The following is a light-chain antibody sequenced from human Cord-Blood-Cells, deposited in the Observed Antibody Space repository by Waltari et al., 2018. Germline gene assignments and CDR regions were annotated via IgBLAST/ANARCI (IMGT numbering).Light chain of an antibody. CDR1: SSDVGGYNY. J-gene: IGLJ3*02. CDR2: DVS. Sequence: QSALPQPASVSGSPGQSLTISCTGTSSDVGGYNYVSWYQQHPGNAPKLMIYDVSNRPSGVSNRFSGSKSGNTASLTISGLQAEDEADYYCSSYTSSSTLVFGGGTKLTVL. CDR3: SSYTSSSTLV. V-gene: IGLV2-14*03.